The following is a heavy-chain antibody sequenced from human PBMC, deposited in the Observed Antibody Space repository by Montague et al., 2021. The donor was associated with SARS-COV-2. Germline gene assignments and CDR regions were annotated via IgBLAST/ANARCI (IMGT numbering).Heavy chain of an antibody. CDR1: GGSISNYY. D-gene: IGHD6-13*01. J-gene: IGHJ6*02. CDR3: ARQAAGSYFYYGVDV. V-gene: IGHV4-59*12. CDR2: IFYTGST. Sequence: SETLPLTCTISGGSISNYYWTWIRQPPGKGLEWLGSIFYTGSTNYNPSLKSRVTISLDTSKNQFFLKVTSVTAADTAVYYCARQAAGSYFYYGVDVWGQGTTVTVSS.